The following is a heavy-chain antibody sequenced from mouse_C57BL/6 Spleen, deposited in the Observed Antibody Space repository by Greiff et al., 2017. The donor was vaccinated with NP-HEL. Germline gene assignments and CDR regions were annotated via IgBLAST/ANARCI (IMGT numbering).Heavy chain of an antibody. V-gene: IGHV1-15*01. J-gene: IGHJ3*01. Sequence: QVQLQQSGAELVRPGASVTLSCKASGYTFTDYEMHWVKQTPVHGLEWIGAIDPETGGTAYNQKFKGKAILTADKSSSTAYMELRSLTSEDSAVYYCTRGNYGSESPGWFAYWGQGTLVTVSA. D-gene: IGHD1-1*01. CDR3: TRGNYGSESPGWFAY. CDR2: IDPETGGT. CDR1: GYTFTDYE.